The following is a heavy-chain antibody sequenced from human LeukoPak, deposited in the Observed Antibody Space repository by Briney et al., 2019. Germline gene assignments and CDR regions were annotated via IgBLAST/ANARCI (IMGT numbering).Heavy chain of an antibody. D-gene: IGHD5-12*01. CDR2: IKEDGSEK. J-gene: IGHJ4*02. V-gene: IGHV3-7*01. Sequence: GGSLRLSCAASGFTFSTYWMDWVRQAPGKGLEWVANIKEDGSEKYYEDSVKGRFTISRDNAKNTLYLQMNSLRAEDTALYYCTRSDSGQIDYWGQGTLVSVSS. CDR1: GFTFSTYW. CDR3: TRSDSGQIDY.